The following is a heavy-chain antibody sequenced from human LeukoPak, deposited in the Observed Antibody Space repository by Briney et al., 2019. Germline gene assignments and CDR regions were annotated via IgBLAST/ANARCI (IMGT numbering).Heavy chain of an antibody. J-gene: IGHJ4*02. CDR1: GGSISGYY. D-gene: IGHD1-1*01. Sequence: SETLSLTCTVSGGSISGYYWTWIRQPPGKGLEYIGYIYYCGSTNHNPSLKSRVTISVDTSKNQFSLKLSSVTAADTAVYYCARGRYTFDYWGQGTLVTVSS. V-gene: IGHV4-59*01. CDR3: ARGRYTFDY. CDR2: IYYCGST.